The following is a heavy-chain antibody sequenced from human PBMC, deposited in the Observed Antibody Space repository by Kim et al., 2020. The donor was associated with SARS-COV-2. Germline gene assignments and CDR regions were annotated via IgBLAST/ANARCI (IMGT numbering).Heavy chain of an antibody. J-gene: IGHJ2*01. CDR3: ARLPYYYGSGSYSLYWYFDL. V-gene: IGHV4-59*08. Sequence: SETLSLTCTVSGGSISSYYWSWIRQPPGKGLEWIGYIYYSGSTNYNPSLKSRVTISVDTSKNQFSLKLSSVTAADTAVYYCARLPYYYGSGSYSLYWYFDLWGRGTLVTVSS. D-gene: IGHD3-10*01. CDR2: IYYSGST. CDR1: GGSISSYY.